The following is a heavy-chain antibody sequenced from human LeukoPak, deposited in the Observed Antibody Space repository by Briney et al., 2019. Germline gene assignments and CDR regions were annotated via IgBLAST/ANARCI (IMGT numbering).Heavy chain of an antibody. CDR2: IFYIGHA. Sequence: SETLSLTCTVSGGSISPHSWSWIRQPPGKGLEWIGYIFYIGHANYNPSLKSRVTISLDTSKNQFSLKLSSVTAADTAVYYCARLDRYGSIIYFDHWGQGTLVTVSS. CDR3: ARLDRYGSIIYFDH. V-gene: IGHV4-59*11. CDR1: GGSISPHS. D-gene: IGHD5-18*01. J-gene: IGHJ4*02.